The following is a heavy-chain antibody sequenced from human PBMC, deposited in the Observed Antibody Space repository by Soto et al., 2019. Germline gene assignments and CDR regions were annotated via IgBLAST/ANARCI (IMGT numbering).Heavy chain of an antibody. CDR3: VRVWGGAFDI. D-gene: IGHD3-10*01. CDR2: IYYSGST. V-gene: IGHV4-59*01. J-gene: IGHJ3*02. CDR1: GGPSSSYY. Sequence: SETLSLTCPVSGGPSSSYYWSWIRQPPGKGLEWIGYIYYSGSTNYNPSLKSRVTISVDTSKNQFSLKLSSVTAADTAVYYCVRVWGGAFDIWGQGTMVTVSS.